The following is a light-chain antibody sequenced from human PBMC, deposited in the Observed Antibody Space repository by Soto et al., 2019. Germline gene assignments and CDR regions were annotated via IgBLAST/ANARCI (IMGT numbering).Light chain of an antibody. CDR2: DVN. J-gene: IGLJ2*01. V-gene: IGLV2-14*03. Sequence: QSALTQPASVSGSPGQSITISCTATSSDVGDYKSVSWYQHHPDKAPKLLIYDVNDRPSGVSNRFSGSKSGNTASLTISGLQAEDEADYYCSSYTSSSTHVVFGGGTKLTVL. CDR1: SSDVGDYKS. CDR3: SSYTSSSTHVV.